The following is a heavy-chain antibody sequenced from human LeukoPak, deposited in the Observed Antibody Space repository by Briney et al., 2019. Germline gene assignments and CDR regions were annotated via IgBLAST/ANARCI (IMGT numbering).Heavy chain of an antibody. CDR3: ARGSYDSSDFEYFHH. D-gene: IGHD3-22*01. Sequence: ASVKVSCKASGYTFTGYFIHWVRQAPGQGLEWMGWINPNSGGTNYAQKFQGRVTMTRDTSISTAYMELNRLRSDDTAVYYCARGSYDSSDFEYFHHWGQGTLVTVSS. V-gene: IGHV1-2*02. CDR1: GYTFTGYF. CDR2: INPNSGGT. J-gene: IGHJ1*01.